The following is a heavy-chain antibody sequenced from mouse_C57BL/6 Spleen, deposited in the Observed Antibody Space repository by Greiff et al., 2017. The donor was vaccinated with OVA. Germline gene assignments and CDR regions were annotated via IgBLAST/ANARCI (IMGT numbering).Heavy chain of an antibody. J-gene: IGHJ4*01. V-gene: IGHV5-9-1*02. Sequence: EVHLVESGEGLVKPGGSLKLSCAASGFTFSSYAMSWVRQTPEKRLEWVAYISSGGDYIYYADTVKGRFTISRDNARNTLYLQMSSLKSEDTAMYYCTREKSYYSNYLDYWGQGTSVTVSS. D-gene: IGHD2-5*01. CDR3: TREKSYYSNYLDY. CDR1: GFTFSSYA. CDR2: ISSGGDYI.